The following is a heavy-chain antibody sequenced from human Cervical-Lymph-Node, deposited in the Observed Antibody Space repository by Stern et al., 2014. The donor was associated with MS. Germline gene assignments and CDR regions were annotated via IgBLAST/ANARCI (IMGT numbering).Heavy chain of an antibody. Sequence: QVQLVQSGAEVKKPGASVKDSCKASGYSFTAYFIHWVRQAPGQGLEWMGWISTYTGCANDAQGFQGMVTMTRDTSISTPYMELSRLRSDDTAVYYGARDRGSHSDYWGQGTLVTFSS. V-gene: IGHV1-2*02. D-gene: IGHD1-26*01. CDR2: ISTYTGCA. CDR1: GYSFTAYF. CDR3: ARDRGSHSDY. J-gene: IGHJ4*02.